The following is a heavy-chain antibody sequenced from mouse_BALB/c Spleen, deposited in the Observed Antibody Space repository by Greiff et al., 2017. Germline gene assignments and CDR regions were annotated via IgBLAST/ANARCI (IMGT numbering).Heavy chain of an antibody. CDR1: GYSFTDYN. D-gene: IGHD1-1*01. Sequence: EVQLVESGPELVKPGASVKVSCKASGYSFTDYNMYWVKQSHGKSLEWIGDIDPYNGGTSDYQKFKGKATLTVDKYSSTVFMQLNSLTSEDSADYYCAKKYCGSSDCFDYWGQGTTLTVSS. CDR3: AKKYCGSSDCFDY. V-gene: IGHV1S135*01. J-gene: IGHJ2*01. CDR2: IDPYNGGT.